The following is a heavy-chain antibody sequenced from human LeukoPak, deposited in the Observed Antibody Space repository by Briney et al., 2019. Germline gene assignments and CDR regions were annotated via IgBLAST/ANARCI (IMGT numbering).Heavy chain of an antibody. J-gene: IGHJ5*02. V-gene: IGHV3-48*01. D-gene: IGHD4-23*01. CDR1: GFTFSSYS. Sequence: GGSLRLSCAASGFTFSSYSMNWVRQAPGRGLEWVSYISSSSSSIYYADSVKGRFTISRDNAKNSLDLQMNSLRVEDTALYYCARGGSGNSNRFDPWGQGTLVTVSS. CDR2: ISSSSSSI. CDR3: ARGGSGNSNRFDP.